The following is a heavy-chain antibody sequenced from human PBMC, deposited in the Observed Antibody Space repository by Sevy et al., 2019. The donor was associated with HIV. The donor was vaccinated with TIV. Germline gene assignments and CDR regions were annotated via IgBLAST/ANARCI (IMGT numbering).Heavy chain of an antibody. V-gene: IGHV4-34*01. CDR3: ARAPGGSSGWYYRGRFDP. Sequence: SETLSLTCAVYGGSFSGYYWSWIRQPPGKGLEWIGEINHSGSTNYNPSLKSRVTISVDTSKNQFSLKLSSVIAADTAAYYCARAPGGSSGWYYRGRFDPWGQGTLVTVSS. CDR2: INHSGST. J-gene: IGHJ5*02. CDR1: GGSFSGYY. D-gene: IGHD6-19*01.